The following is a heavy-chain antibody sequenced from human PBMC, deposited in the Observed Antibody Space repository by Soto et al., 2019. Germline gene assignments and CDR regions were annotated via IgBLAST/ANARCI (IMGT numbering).Heavy chain of an antibody. V-gene: IGHV3-11*06. CDR1: GFTFNGYY. J-gene: IGHJ4*02. Sequence: QVQLVESGGGLVRPGGSLRLSCAASGFTFNGYYINWIRRPPGRGRKWVSYISGTSSYTNYADSVKGRFTISRDNAKNSLYLQMNSLRAEDTAIYFCARDQSIAVAGTGPLFDYWGQGTLVTVSS. CDR3: ARDQSIAVAGTGPLFDY. D-gene: IGHD6-19*01. CDR2: ISGTSSYT.